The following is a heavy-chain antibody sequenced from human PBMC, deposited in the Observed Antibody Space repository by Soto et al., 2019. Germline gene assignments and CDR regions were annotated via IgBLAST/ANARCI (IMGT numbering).Heavy chain of an antibody. D-gene: IGHD2-2*01. CDR1: GGSIINGGHY. CDR2: IFFSGNT. V-gene: IGHV4-31*03. Sequence: PSETLSLTCTVSGGSIINGGHYWTWIRQHPGKGLEWIGRIFFSGNTHYNPALKSRLTFSLDTAKNQFSLKLTSVTAADTAIYYCARDWGTGFYQLDSWGQGTLVTVSS. J-gene: IGHJ4*02. CDR3: ARDWGTGFYQLDS.